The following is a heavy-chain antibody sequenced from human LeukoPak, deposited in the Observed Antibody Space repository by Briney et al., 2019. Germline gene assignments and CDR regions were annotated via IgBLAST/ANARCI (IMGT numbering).Heavy chain of an antibody. D-gene: IGHD3-16*01. Sequence: GGSLRLSCAASGFTFSSYAMSWVRQAPGKGLKWVSVITGSGTETNYANSAKGRFTISRDNSKNTLYLQMNSLRAEDTALYYCAKGPYRDSNYYMDVWGKGTTVTVSS. J-gene: IGHJ6*03. CDR3: AKGPYRDSNYYMDV. V-gene: IGHV3-23*01. CDR2: ITGSGTET. CDR1: GFTFSSYA.